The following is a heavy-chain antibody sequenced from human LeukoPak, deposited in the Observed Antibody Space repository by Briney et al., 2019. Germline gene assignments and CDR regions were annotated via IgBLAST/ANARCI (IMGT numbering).Heavy chain of an antibody. Sequence: PSETLSLTCTVSGDSIISSSYYWGWIRQPPGKGLEWIGSIYYSGSTYYNSSLKSRVTISVDTSKNQFSLKLSSVTAADTAVYYCARNKTITAAGTFDYWGQGTLVTVSS. J-gene: IGHJ4*02. CDR1: GDSIISSSYY. V-gene: IGHV4-39*01. CDR2: IYYSGST. D-gene: IGHD6-13*01. CDR3: ARNKTITAAGTFDY.